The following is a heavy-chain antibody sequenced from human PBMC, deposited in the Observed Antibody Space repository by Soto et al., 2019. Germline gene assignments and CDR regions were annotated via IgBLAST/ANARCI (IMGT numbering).Heavy chain of an antibody. CDR2: INAGNGNT. Sequence: ASVKVSCKASGYTFTNYAMHWVRQAPGQRLEWMGWINAGNGNTKYSQKFQGRVTITRDTSASTAYMELSSLRFEDTAMYYCARGYDFRGRMAVWGQGTTVTVYS. CDR3: ARGYDFRGRMAV. D-gene: IGHD3-10*02. V-gene: IGHV1-3*01. J-gene: IGHJ6*02. CDR1: GYTFTNYA.